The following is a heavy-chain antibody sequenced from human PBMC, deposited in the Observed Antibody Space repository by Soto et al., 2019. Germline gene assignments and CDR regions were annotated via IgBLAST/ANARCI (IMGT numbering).Heavy chain of an antibody. CDR3: ARDFYPLAYYFDP. J-gene: IGHJ4*02. CDR1: GDTCINHG. CDR2: VSGSNGNT. Sequence: QVQLVQSEAEVTKPGASVKVSCEASGDTCINHGISCVRQAPGQGLEWMGWVSGSNGNTKYAQKFQGRVTMTTETSTSTAHMELRNLRSDDTAVYFCARDFYPLAYYFDPWGQGTLVTVSS. V-gene: IGHV1-18*04.